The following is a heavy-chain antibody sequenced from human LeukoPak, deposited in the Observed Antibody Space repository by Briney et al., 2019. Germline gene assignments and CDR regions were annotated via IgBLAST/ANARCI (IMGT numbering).Heavy chain of an antibody. CDR2: IYYSGST. CDR3: ARRVEGFDY. Sequence: SETLSLTCIVSGGSISSNTYYWGWIRQPPGMGLEWIGSIYYSGSTYYNPSLKSRVTISLDTSKNQFSLKVSSVTAAGTAMYYCARRVEGFDYWGQGTLVTVSS. V-gene: IGHV4-39*01. CDR1: GGSISSNTYY. D-gene: IGHD1-1*01. J-gene: IGHJ4*02.